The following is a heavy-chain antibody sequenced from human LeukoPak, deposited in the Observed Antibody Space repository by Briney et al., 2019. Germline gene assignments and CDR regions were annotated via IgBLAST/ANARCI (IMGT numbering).Heavy chain of an antibody. CDR1: GFTFSSYW. CDR2: IKQDGSEK. J-gene: IGHJ4*02. Sequence: GGSLRLSCAASGFTFSSYWMSWVRQAPGKGLEWVANIKQDGSEKYYVDSVKGRFTISRDNAKNSLYLQMNSLRAEDTAVYYCARDQSGGSPFNDHWGQGTLVTVSS. V-gene: IGHV3-7*01. CDR3: ARDQSGGSPFNDH. D-gene: IGHD1-26*01.